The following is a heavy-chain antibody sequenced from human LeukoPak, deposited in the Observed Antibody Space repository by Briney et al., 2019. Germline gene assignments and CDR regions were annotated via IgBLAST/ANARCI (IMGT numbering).Heavy chain of an antibody. CDR1: GGSFSGYY. V-gene: IGHV4-34*01. CDR2: INHSGST. Sequence: SETLSLTCAVYGGSFSGYYWSWIRRPPGKGLEWIGEINHSGSTNYNPSLKSRVTISVDTSKNQFSLKLSSVTAADTAVYYCARDRDYGVTGRWFDPWGQGTLVTVSS. J-gene: IGHJ5*02. D-gene: IGHD4-17*01. CDR3: ARDRDYGVTGRWFDP.